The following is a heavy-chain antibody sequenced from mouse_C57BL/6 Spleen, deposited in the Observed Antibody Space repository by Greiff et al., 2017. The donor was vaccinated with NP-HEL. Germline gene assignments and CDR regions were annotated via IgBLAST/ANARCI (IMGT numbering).Heavy chain of an antibody. CDR1: GFSINSDCY. J-gene: IGHJ4*01. V-gene: IGHV3-3*01. CDR2: TFYSGIT. CDR3: ARKDSNFYAMDY. Sequence: VQLKESGPSLVRPSQSLSLSCTVSGFSINSDCYWFWIRQFPGNKLEYIGYTFYSGITYYNPSLESRTYITRDTSKNQFSLKLSSVTTEDTATYYCARKDSNFYAMDYWGQGTSVTVSS. D-gene: IGHD2-5*01.